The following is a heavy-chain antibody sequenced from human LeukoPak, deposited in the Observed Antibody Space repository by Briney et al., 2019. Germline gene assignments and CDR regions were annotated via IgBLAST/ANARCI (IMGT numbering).Heavy chain of an antibody. D-gene: IGHD3-10*02. CDR3: AELGITMIGGV. CDR1: GFTFSNAW. V-gene: IGHV3-11*04. J-gene: IGHJ6*04. Sequence: PGGSLRLSCAASGFTFSNAWMSWVRQAPGKGLEWVSYISSSGSTIYYADSVKGRFTISRDNTKNSLYLQMNSLRAEDTAVYYCAELGITMIGGVWGKGTTVTISS. CDR2: ISSSGSTI.